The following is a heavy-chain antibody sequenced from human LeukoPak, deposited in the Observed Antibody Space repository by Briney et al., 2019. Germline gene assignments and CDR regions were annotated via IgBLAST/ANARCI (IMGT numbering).Heavy chain of an antibody. Sequence: ASVKVSCKASGYTFTGDYMHWVRQAPGQGLEWMGWINPNSGGTNYAQKFQGRVTMTRDTSISTAYMELSRLRSDDTAVYYCARVQGATVTTKYDYWGQGTLVTVSS. V-gene: IGHV1-2*02. CDR2: INPNSGGT. D-gene: IGHD4-17*01. J-gene: IGHJ4*02. CDR3: ARVQGATVTTKYDY. CDR1: GYTFTGDY.